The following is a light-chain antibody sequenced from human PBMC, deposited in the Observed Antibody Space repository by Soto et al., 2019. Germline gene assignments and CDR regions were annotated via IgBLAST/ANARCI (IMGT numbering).Light chain of an antibody. CDR1: PSVTNF. CDR3: QQRNVWPPVT. V-gene: IGKV3-11*01. CDR2: GAF. Sequence: PGERATLSCRASPSVTNFLAWYQQKPGQAPRLLIYGAFNRATGIPARFSGSGSGTGFTLTISSLEPEDSAVYYCQQRNVWPPVTFGQGTRLEIK. J-gene: IGKJ5*01.